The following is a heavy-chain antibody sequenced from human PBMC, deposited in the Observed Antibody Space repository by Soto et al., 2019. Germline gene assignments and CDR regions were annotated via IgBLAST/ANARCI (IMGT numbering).Heavy chain of an antibody. J-gene: IGHJ5*02. CDR2: IYYSGST. D-gene: IGHD6-19*01. V-gene: IGHV4-31*03. CDR1: GGSISSGGYY. CDR3: ASRLRAIAVAGDWFDP. Sequence: SETLSLTCTVSGGSISSGGYYWSWIRQHPGKGLEWIGYIYYSGSTYYNPSLKSRVTISVDTSKNQFSLKLSSVTAADTAVYYCASRLRAIAVAGDWFDPWGQGTLGTVSS.